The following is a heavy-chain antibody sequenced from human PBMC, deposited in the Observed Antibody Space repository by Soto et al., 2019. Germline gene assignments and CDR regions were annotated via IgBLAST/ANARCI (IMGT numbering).Heavy chain of an antibody. CDR1: GFTFDDYG. J-gene: IGHJ6*03. CDR3: ARGQLELLHYYYMDV. Sequence: GGSLRLSCAASGFTFDDYGMSWVRQAPGKGLEWVSGINWNGGITGYADSVKGRFTISRDNAKNSLYLQMNSLRAEDTALYHCARGQLELLHYYYMDVWGKGTTVTVSS. CDR2: INWNGGIT. D-gene: IGHD1-7*01. V-gene: IGHV3-20*01.